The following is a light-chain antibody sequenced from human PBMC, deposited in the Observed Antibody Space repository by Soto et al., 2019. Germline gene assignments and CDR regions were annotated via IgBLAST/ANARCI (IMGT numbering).Light chain of an antibody. J-gene: IGLJ2*01. CDR2: NTY. CDR3: VLYMGSGISV. CDR1: SGSDSTSYY. V-gene: IGLV8-61*01. Sequence: QTVVTQEPSFSVSPGGTVTLTCGLSSGSDSTSYYPSWYQQTPGQAPRTLIYNTYTRSSGVPDRFSASILGDKAALTITGAQADDESDYYCVLYMGSGISVFGGGTKLTVL.